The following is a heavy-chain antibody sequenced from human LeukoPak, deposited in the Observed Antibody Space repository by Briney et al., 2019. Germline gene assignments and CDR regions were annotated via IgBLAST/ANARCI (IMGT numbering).Heavy chain of an antibody. CDR1: GFTFSSYW. CDR2: IKQDGSEK. Sequence: GGSLRLSCAASGFTFSSYWMSWVRQAPGKGLEWVANIKQDGSEKYYVDSVKGRFTISRDNAKNSLYLQMNSLRAEDTAVYYCARVVVAATRGVGDWGQGTLVTVSS. D-gene: IGHD2-15*01. J-gene: IGHJ4*02. CDR3: ARVVVAATRGVGD. V-gene: IGHV3-7*01.